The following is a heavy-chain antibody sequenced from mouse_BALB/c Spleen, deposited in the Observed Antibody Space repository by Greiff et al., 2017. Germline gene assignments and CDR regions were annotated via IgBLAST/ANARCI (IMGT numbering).Heavy chain of an antibody. D-gene: IGHD2-14*01. CDR1: GFTFSSYC. V-gene: IGHV5-6-3*01. J-gene: IGHJ4*01. CDR2: INSNGGST. CDR3: ARERYDNAMDY. Sequence: EVQLQESGGGLVQPGGSLKLSCAASGFTFSSYCMSWVRQTPDKRLVLVATINSNGGSTYYPDSVKGRFTISRDNAKNTLYLQMSSLKSEDTAMYYCARERYDNAMDYWGQGTSVTVSS.